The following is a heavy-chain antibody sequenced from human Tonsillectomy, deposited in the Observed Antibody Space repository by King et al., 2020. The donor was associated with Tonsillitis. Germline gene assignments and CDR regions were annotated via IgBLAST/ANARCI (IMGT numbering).Heavy chain of an antibody. CDR3: AKDIGSSSWYMDYYYYYGMDV. V-gene: IGHV3-9*01. CDR1: GFTFDDYA. CDR2: ISWNSGSI. Sequence: EVQLVESGGGLVQPGRSLRLSCAASGFTFDDYAMHWVRQAPGKGLERVSGISWNSGSIGYADSVKGRFTISRDNAKNSLYLQMNSLRAEDTALYYCAKDIGSSSWYMDYYYYYGMDVWGQGTTVTVSS. J-gene: IGHJ6*02. D-gene: IGHD6-13*01.